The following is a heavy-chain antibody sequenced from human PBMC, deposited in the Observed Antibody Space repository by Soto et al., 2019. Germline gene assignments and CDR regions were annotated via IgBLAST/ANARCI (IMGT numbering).Heavy chain of an antibody. CDR3: ARVTYYYDSSAHDY. V-gene: IGHV3-30-3*01. Sequence: QVQLVESGGGVVQPGRSLRLSCAASGFTFSSYAMHWVRQAPGKGLEWVAVISYDGSNKYYADSVKGRFTISRDNSKNTLYLQINSLRAEDTAVYYCARVTYYYDSSAHDYGGQGTLVPVSS. CDR1: GFTFSSYA. D-gene: IGHD3-22*01. CDR2: ISYDGSNK. J-gene: IGHJ4*02.